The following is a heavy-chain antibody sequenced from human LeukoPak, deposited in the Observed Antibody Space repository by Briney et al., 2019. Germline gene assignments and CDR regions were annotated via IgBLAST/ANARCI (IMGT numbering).Heavy chain of an antibody. D-gene: IGHD1-26*01. CDR3: ATVSGSYYWFDP. V-gene: IGHV1-18*01. CDR1: GYTFTSYG. J-gene: IGHJ5*02. Sequence: ASVKVSCKASGYTFTSYGISWVRQAPGQGLEWMGWISAYNGNTNYAQKLQGRVTMTTDTSTRTAYMELRSLRSDDTAVYYCATVSGSYYWFDPWGQGTLVTVSS. CDR2: ISAYNGNT.